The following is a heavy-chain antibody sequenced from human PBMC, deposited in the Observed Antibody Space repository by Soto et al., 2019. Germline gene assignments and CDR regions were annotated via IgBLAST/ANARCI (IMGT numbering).Heavy chain of an antibody. CDR2: IGSADDP. D-gene: IGHD2-15*01. CDR1: GFSFSTYD. Sequence: EVQLVESGGGVVQPGGSLRLSCAASGFSFSTYDRHWVRQVSGKGLEWVSAIGSADDPYYLGSVKGRFTISRENAKNSLYLQMNSLRAGDTAVYYCARAYSGRLPRRADYYYAMDVWGLGTTVTVSS. J-gene: IGHJ6*02. V-gene: IGHV3-13*05. CDR3: ARAYSGRLPRRADYYYAMDV.